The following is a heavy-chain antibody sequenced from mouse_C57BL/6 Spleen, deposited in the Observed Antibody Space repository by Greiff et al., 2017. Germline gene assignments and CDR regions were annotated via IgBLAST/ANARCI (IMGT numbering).Heavy chain of an antibody. J-gene: IGHJ2*01. V-gene: IGHV5-9*01. CDR3: ARHTDY. CDR2: ISGGGGNT. CDR1: GFTFSRYT. Sequence: EVQVVESGGGLVKPGGSLKLSCAASGFTFSRYTMSWVRQTPEKRLEWVATISGGGGNTYYPDSVKGRFTISRDNDKNTLYLQMSSLRSEDTALYYCARHTDYWGQGTTLTVSS.